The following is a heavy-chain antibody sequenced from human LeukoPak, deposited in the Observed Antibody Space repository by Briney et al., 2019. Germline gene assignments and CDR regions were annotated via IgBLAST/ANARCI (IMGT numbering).Heavy chain of an antibody. J-gene: IGHJ4*02. CDR1: GFSVSSFG. Sequence: GGSLRLSCAVSGFSVSSFGMSWVRQAPGKGLEWVSAISLNGETTWYADSVKGRFTISRDNSKNTLYLQLTSLRAEDTAVYYCAQGFSSGWYPYWGQGSLVSVSS. V-gene: IGHV3-23*01. CDR3: AQGFSSGWYPY. D-gene: IGHD6-19*01. CDR2: ISLNGETT.